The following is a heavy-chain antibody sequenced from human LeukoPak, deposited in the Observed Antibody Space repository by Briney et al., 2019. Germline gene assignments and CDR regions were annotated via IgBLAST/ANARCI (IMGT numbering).Heavy chain of an antibody. CDR2: IIPIFGTA. Sequence: GASVKVSCKASGGTFSSYAISWVRQAPGQGLEWMGGIIPIFGTANYAQKFQGRVTITADESTSTAYMELSSLRSEDTAVYYCARGAAAGLDAFDIWGQGTMVTVSS. D-gene: IGHD6-13*01. CDR3: ARGAAAGLDAFDI. CDR1: GGTFSSYA. J-gene: IGHJ3*02. V-gene: IGHV1-69*13.